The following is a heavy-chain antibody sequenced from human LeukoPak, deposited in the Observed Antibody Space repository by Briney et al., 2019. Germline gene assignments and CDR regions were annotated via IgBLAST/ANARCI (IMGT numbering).Heavy chain of an antibody. CDR2: VFHSGYT. V-gene: IGHV4-59*01. D-gene: IGHD6-19*01. CDR3: ARSAEWLDSYYYYYYMDV. CDR1: GGSIYNYY. Sequence: KSSETLSLTCSVSGGSIYNYYWSWVRQPPGKGLEWIGYVFHSGYTHYNASLKSRVTISVDTSKNQFSLNVRSVTAADTAVYYCARSAEWLDSYYYYYYMDVWGKGTTVTVSS. J-gene: IGHJ6*03.